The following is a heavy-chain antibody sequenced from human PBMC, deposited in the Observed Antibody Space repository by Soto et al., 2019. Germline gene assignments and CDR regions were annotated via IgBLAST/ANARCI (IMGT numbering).Heavy chain of an antibody. J-gene: IGHJ4*02. Sequence: GGSLRLSCAASGFTFSSYAMHWVRQAPGKGLEWVAVISYDGSNKYYADPVKGRFTISRDNSKNTLYLQMNSLRAEDTAVCYCARVTSSGYLPRPRGYFDYWGQGTLVTVSS. CDR2: ISYDGSNK. CDR1: GFTFSSYA. CDR3: ARVTSSGYLPRPRGYFDY. D-gene: IGHD3-22*01. V-gene: IGHV3-30-3*01.